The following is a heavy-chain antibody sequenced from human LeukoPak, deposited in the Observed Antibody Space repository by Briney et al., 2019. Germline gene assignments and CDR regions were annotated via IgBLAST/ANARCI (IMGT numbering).Heavy chain of an antibody. V-gene: IGHV3-23*01. Sequence: GGSLRLSCAASGFTFSSYAMSWVRQAPGKGLEWVSAISGSGGSTYYADSVKGRFTISRDNSKNTLYLQMNSLRAEDTAVYYCAKDQKYSTTPGVPYYYYYMDVWGKGTTVTVSS. CDR3: AKDQKYSTTPGVPYYYYYMDV. CDR2: ISGSGGST. D-gene: IGHD6-6*01. CDR1: GFTFSSYA. J-gene: IGHJ6*03.